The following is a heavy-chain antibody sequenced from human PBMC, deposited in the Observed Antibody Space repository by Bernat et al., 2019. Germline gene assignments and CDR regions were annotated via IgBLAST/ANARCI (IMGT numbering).Heavy chain of an antibody. CDR3: AKANLEWAGPYFDY. J-gene: IGHJ4*02. CDR2: ISWNSGSI. V-gene: IGHV3-9*01. CDR1: GFTFDDYA. Sequence: EVQLVESGGGLIKSGGSLRLSCAASGFTFDDYAMHWVRQAPGKGLEWVSGISWNSGSIDYADSVKGRFTISRDNAKNSLYLQMNSLRAEDTALYYCAKANLEWAGPYFDYWGQGTLVTVSS. D-gene: IGHD1-26*01.